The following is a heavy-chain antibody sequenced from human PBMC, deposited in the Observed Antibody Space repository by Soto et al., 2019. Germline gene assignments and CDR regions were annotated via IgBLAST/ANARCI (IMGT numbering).Heavy chain of an antibody. CDR3: ARGSRAYYYDSSGYYNDYYGMDV. CDR1: GFSFRSYE. D-gene: IGHD3-22*01. Sequence: PGGSLRLSCAASGFSFRSYEVNWVRQAPGKGLEWVSYISSSGSTIYYADSVKGRFTISRDNAKNSLYLQMNSLRAEDTAVYYCARGSRAYYYDSSGYYNDYYGMDVWGQGTTVTVSS. V-gene: IGHV3-48*03. J-gene: IGHJ6*02. CDR2: ISSSGSTI.